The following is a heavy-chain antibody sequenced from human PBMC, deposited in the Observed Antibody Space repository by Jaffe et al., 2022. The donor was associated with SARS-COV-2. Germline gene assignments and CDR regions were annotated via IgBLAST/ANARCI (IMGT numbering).Heavy chain of an antibody. D-gene: IGHD4-17*01. CDR1: GFTFNTYS. CDR3: ARGSYDDYVWVFYYFYLDV. CDR2: ISGSSSYI. V-gene: IGHV3-21*01. J-gene: IGHJ6*03. Sequence: EVQVVESGGGLVKPGGSLRLSCAASGFTFNTYSMNWVRQAPGKGLEWVSSISGSSSYIYYADSVKGRFTISRDNAKNSLYLQMNSLRAEDTAVYYCARGSYDDYVWVFYYFYLDVWGKGTTVTVSS.